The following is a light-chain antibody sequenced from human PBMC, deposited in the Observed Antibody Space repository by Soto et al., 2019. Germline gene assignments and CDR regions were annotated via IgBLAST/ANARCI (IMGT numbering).Light chain of an antibody. CDR3: AAWDDSLSGRVV. Sequence: QSVLTQPPSASGTPGQRVTISCSGSSSNIGSNYVYWYQQLPGTAPKLLIYRNNQRPSGVPDRFSGSKSGTSASLAISGLRSEDEDDYYCAAWDDSLSGRVVFGGGTKLTV. CDR2: RNN. J-gene: IGLJ2*01. V-gene: IGLV1-47*01. CDR1: SSNIGSNY.